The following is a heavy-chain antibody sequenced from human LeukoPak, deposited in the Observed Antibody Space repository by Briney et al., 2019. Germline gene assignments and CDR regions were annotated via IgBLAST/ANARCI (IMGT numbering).Heavy chain of an antibody. CDR3: ARADSGSYYYFDY. CDR2: ITSSSSYI. Sequence: GGSLRLSCAASGFTFSSYGMNWVRQAPGKGLEWVSSITSSSSYIYYADSVKGRFTISRDNAKNSLYLQMNSLRAEDTAVYYCARADSGSYYYFDYWGQGTLATVSS. CDR1: GFTFSSYG. V-gene: IGHV3-21*01. D-gene: IGHD1-26*01. J-gene: IGHJ4*02.